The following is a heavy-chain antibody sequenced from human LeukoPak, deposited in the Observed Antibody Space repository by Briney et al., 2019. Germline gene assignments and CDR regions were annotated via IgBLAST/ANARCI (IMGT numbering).Heavy chain of an antibody. CDR1: GLTFSSYS. V-gene: IGHV3-21*01. Sequence: GGSLRLSCAASGLTFSSYSMNWVRQAPGKGLEWVSFISSSSSYIYYADSVKGRFTISRDNARNSLYLQMNGLRAEDTAVYYCARDKYGDQYYFDYWGQGTLVTVSS. CDR2: ISSSSSYI. J-gene: IGHJ4*02. D-gene: IGHD4-17*01. CDR3: ARDKYGDQYYFDY.